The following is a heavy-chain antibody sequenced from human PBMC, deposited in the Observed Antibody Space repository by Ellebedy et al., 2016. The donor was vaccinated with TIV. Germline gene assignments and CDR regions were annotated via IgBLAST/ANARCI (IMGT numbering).Heavy chain of an antibody. CDR1: GGPISGYF. V-gene: IGHV4-59*01. D-gene: IGHD1-1*01. CDR3: ARESRNTGAYTDDY. J-gene: IGHJ4*02. Sequence: MPSDTLSLTCGAYGGPISGYFWSWIRQPPGKGLEWIGYVSYSGSTNYNPSLTSRVTISVDPSKNQFSLNLRSVTAADTAIYYCARESRNTGAYTDDYWGQGSLVTVSS. CDR2: VSYSGST.